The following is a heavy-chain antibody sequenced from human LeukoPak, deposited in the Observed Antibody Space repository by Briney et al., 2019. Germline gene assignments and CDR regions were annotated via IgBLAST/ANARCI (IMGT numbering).Heavy chain of an antibody. CDR3: ARDREYTDYLHNWFDP. Sequence: PGGSLRLSCATSGFTFSNYAMGWVRQAPGKGLEWVSAVSSSGNSAVYTDSVKGRFTISRDNAKNSLYLQMNSLRAEDTAVYYCARDREYTDYLHNWFDPWGQGTLVTVSS. D-gene: IGHD4-11*01. J-gene: IGHJ5*02. V-gene: IGHV3-23*01. CDR1: GFTFSNYA. CDR2: VSSSGNSA.